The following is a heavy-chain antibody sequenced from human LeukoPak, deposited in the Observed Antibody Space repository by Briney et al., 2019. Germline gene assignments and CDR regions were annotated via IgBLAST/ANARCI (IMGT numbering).Heavy chain of an antibody. CDR3: ARAREPLIYTYYFDY. Sequence: SETLSLTCTVSGYSISSGYYWGWIRQPPGKGLEWIGRIYHSGSTHYNPSLKSRVTISVDTSKNHFSLRLSSVTAADTAVYYCARAREPLIYTYYFDYWGQGTLVTVSS. CDR1: GYSISSGYY. CDR2: IYHSGST. D-gene: IGHD1-14*01. V-gene: IGHV4-38-2*02. J-gene: IGHJ4*02.